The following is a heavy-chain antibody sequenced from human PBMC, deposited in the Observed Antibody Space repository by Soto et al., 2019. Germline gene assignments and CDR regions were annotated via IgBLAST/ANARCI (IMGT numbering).Heavy chain of an antibody. D-gene: IGHD1-26*01. Sequence: QVQLVQSGAEVTKPGSSVKVSCKASGGTFSSYAISWVRQAPGQGLEWMGGIFPIFGTANYAQKFQGRVTITADEFTSTVYMELSSLRSEDTAVYCCGRGYSGSYLSAAFDIWGQGTMVTVSS. V-gene: IGHV1-69*01. CDR1: GGTFSSYA. CDR3: GRGYSGSYLSAAFDI. CDR2: IFPIFGTA. J-gene: IGHJ3*02.